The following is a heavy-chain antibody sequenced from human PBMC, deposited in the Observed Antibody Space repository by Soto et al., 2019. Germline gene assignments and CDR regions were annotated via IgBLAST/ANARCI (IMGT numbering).Heavy chain of an antibody. CDR3: ARERGWPNYFDS. CDR2: VSFDSNYI. V-gene: IGHV3-21*01. CDR1: GFTFSSYS. J-gene: IGHJ4*02. Sequence: GGSLRLSCAASGFTFSSYSMNWVRQAPGKGLEWVSLVSFDSNYIYYADSVKGRFTISRDNAKNSVYLQMNSLRAEDTAVYYCARERGWPNYFDSWGQGIQVTVSS.